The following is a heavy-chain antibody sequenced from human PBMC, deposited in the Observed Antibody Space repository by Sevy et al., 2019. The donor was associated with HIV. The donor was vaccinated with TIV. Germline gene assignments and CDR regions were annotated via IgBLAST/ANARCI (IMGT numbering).Heavy chain of an antibody. CDR2: IKQDGSEK. J-gene: IGHJ4*02. V-gene: IGHV3-7*03. D-gene: IGHD6-13*01. CDR1: GFTFSSYW. Sequence: GSLRLSCAASGFTFSSYWMSWVRQAPGKGLEWVANIKQDGSEKYYVDSVKGRFTISRDNAKNSLYLQMNSRRAEDTAVYYCAREGGSSSWYVRFFDYWGQGTLVTVSS. CDR3: AREGGSSSWYVRFFDY.